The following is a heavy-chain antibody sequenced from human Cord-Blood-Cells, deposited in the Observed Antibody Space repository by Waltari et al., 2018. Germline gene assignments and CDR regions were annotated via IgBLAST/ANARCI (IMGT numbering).Heavy chain of an antibody. CDR1: GGSFSGYY. Sequence: QVQLQQWGAGLLKPSETLSLTCAVYGGSFSGYYWSWIRQPPGKGLEWIGEINHSGSPNYNPSLKSRVTISVDTSKNQFSLKLSSVTAADTAVYYCARPGGSYFDYWGQGTLVTVSS. CDR2: INHSGSP. J-gene: IGHJ4*02. D-gene: IGHD1-26*01. V-gene: IGHV4-34*01. CDR3: ARPGGSYFDY.